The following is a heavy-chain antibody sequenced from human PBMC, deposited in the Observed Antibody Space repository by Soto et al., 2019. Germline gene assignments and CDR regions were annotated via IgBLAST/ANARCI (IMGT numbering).Heavy chain of an antibody. V-gene: IGHV4-4*02. D-gene: IGHD6-19*01. CDR2: IFHTGST. J-gene: IGHJ4*02. Sequence: SETLSLTCAVSGDSITSSNWWSWVRQPPGKGLEWIGEIFHTGSTNYKPSLKSRVTISVDKSKNQFSLKLSSVTAADTAVYYCARKKAVAGFDYWGQGTLVTVSS. CDR1: GDSITSSNW. CDR3: ARKKAVAGFDY.